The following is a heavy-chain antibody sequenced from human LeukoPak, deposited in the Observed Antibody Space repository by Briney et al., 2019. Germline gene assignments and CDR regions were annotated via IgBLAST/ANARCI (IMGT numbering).Heavy chain of an antibody. Sequence: SETLSLTCTVSGGSISSSTYYWGWIRQSPGKGLEWIGSIYYSGSTYYNASLQSRVTMSVDTSKNQFSLKLSSVTAADTAVYYCARVFNRDSSSRRYYYYYYYMDVWGKGTTVTVSS. D-gene: IGHD3-22*01. CDR3: ARVFNRDSSSRRYYYYYYYMDV. CDR1: GGSISSSTYY. J-gene: IGHJ6*03. V-gene: IGHV4-39*01. CDR2: IYYSGST.